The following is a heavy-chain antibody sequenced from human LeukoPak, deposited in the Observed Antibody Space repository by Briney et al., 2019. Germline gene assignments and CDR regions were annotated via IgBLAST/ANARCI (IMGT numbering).Heavy chain of an antibody. J-gene: IGHJ3*01. CDR2: INPNSGST. CDR1: GYTFTDYD. CDR3: ARGDFGETNTAFDV. D-gene: IGHD4-17*01. V-gene: IGHV1-8*03. Sequence: ASVKVSCKTSGYTFTDYDVHWVRQAPGQGIEWMGWINPNSGSTNYAQRLQGRVTFTRDTSLSIAYMELSSLTSEDAAVYFCARGDFGETNTAFDVWGQGTLVAVSS.